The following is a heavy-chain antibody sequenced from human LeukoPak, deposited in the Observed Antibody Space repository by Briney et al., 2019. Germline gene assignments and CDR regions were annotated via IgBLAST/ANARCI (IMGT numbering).Heavy chain of an antibody. V-gene: IGHV3-23*01. CDR1: GFTFSSYA. Sequence: GGSLRLSCAASGFTFSSYAMSWVRQAPGKGLEWVSAISGSGGSTYYADSVKGRFTISRDNSKNTLYLQMNSLRAEDTAVYYCAPDISSWYFSDYWGQGTLVTVSS. CDR3: APDISSWYFSDY. J-gene: IGHJ4*02. CDR2: ISGSGGST. D-gene: IGHD6-13*01.